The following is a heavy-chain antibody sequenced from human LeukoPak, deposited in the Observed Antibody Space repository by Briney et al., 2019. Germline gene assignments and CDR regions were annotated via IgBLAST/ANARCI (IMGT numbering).Heavy chain of an antibody. V-gene: IGHV3-30-3*01. CDR3: ARERGDYGESFDY. CDR2: ISYDGSNK. J-gene: IGHJ4*02. CDR1: GFTFSSYA. Sequence: PGGSPRLSCAASGFTFSSYAMHWVRQAPGKGLEWVAVISYDGSNKYYADSVKGRFTISRDNSKNTLYLQMNSLRAEDTAVYYCARERGDYGESFDYWGQGTLVTVSS. D-gene: IGHD4-17*01.